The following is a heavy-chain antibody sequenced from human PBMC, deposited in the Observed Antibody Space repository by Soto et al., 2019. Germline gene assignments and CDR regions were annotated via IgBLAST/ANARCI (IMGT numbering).Heavy chain of an antibody. CDR3: ARNMDYYYGRGSGNGHGV. D-gene: IGHD3-10*02. Sequence: QVRLVQSGAEVKEPGDSVRVSCEASGYTFTAYHIHWVRQAPGQGLEWMGWINPKFGDTGYAQDFQGGVSMTSDMSISTDYMELSRLTSDDTAIYYCARNMDYYYGRGSGNGHGVWGQGTTVTVFS. J-gene: IGHJ6*02. CDR2: INPKFGDT. CDR1: GYTFTAYH. V-gene: IGHV1-2*02.